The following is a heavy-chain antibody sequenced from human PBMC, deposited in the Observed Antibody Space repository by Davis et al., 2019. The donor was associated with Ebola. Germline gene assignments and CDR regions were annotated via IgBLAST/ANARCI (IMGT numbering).Heavy chain of an antibody. J-gene: IGHJ5*02. CDR3: VCLGKTNIPRAGVEYWFDP. D-gene: IGHD2/OR15-2a*01. Sequence: MPSETLSLTCSVSGGSPSRSTSYWGWTRQPPGKDLEWTVTMYNSGYNYYNPSLKSRLTVSADTSRNQFSLRLTSVTAADTAVYYCVCLGKTNIPRAGVEYWFDPWGQGTLITVSS. CDR1: GGSPSRSTSY. V-gene: IGHV4-39*01. CDR2: MYNSGYN.